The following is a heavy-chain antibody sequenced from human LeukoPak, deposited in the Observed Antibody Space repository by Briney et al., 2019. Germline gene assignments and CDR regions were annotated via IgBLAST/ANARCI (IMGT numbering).Heavy chain of an antibody. CDR3: ARVEDYDILTGFDY. J-gene: IGHJ4*02. D-gene: IGHD3-9*01. CDR2: INHSGST. V-gene: IGHV4-34*01. Sequence: PSETLSLTCAVYGGSFSGYYWSWIRQPPGKGLEWIGEINHSGSTNYNPSLKSRVTISVDTSKNQFSLKLSSVTAADTAVYYCARVEDYDILTGFDYWGQGTLVTVSS. CDR1: GGSFSGYY.